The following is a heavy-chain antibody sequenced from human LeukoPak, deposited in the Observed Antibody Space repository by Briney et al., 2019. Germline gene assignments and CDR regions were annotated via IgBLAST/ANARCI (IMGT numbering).Heavy chain of an antibody. V-gene: IGHV4-59*01. CDR1: RASISTSY. CDR3: ARVGCSGGSCYPDY. Sequence: SETLSLTCTVSRASISTSYWYWTRQPPGKGLEWIGYIHYSGDINYNPSLKSRVTISAYTSKNQLSLKLSSVIAADTAVYYCARVGCSGGSCYPDYWGQGTLVTVSS. J-gene: IGHJ4*02. CDR2: IHYSGDI. D-gene: IGHD2-15*01.